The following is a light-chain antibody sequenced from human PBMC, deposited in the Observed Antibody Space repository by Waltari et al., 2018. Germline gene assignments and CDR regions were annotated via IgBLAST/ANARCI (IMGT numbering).Light chain of an antibody. CDR2: GNS. Sequence: QSVLTQPPSVSGAPGQRVTISCTGSSSNIGAGYDVHWYQKLPGPAPKLRIYGNSNRPSGVPDRCSGSKSGTSASRAITGLQAEDEADYYCQSYDSSLSGWVFGGGTKLTVL. V-gene: IGLV1-40*01. J-gene: IGLJ3*02. CDR1: SSNIGAGYD. CDR3: QSYDSSLSGWV.